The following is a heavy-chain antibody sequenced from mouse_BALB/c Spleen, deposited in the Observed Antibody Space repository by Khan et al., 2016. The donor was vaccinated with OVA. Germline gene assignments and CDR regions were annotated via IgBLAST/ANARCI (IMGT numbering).Heavy chain of an antibody. Sequence: VQLVESGGDLVKPGGSLKVSCAASGFTFSNYGMSWVRQTPDKRLEWVATISSGGSYTYFPDSVKGRFTISRDNAKNTLYLQMNSLKSEDTAMYFCARAYYGNDYYGMDYWGQGTSVTVSS. D-gene: IGHD2-9*01. J-gene: IGHJ4*01. CDR3: ARAYYGNDYYGMDY. CDR2: ISSGGSYT. V-gene: IGHV5-6*01. CDR1: GFTFSNYG.